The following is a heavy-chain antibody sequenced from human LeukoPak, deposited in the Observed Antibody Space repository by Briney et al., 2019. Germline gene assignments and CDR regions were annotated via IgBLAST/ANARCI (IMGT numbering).Heavy chain of an antibody. Sequence: ASVKVSCKASGYTFADYYIHWVRQARGQGLEWVGWMNPNSGDTNYARSFQGRVTMTRDTSISTAYMELSRLRFDDTAVYYCAKDPFDQMLPENWFDPWGQGTLVTVSS. V-gene: IGHV1-2*02. CDR3: AKDPFDQMLPENWFDP. CDR1: GYTFADYY. J-gene: IGHJ5*02. CDR2: MNPNSGDT. D-gene: IGHD2-2*01.